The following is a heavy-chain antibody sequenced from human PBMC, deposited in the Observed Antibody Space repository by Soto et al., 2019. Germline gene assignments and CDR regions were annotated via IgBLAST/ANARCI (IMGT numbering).Heavy chain of an antibody. CDR3: AKPTYYYDSSGYYYDY. J-gene: IGHJ4*01. D-gene: IGHD3-22*01. Sequence: GGSLRLSCAASGFTFSSYAMSWVRQAPGKGLEWVSAISGSGGSTYYADSVKGRFTISRDNSKNTLYLQMNSLRAEDTAVYYCAKPTYYYDSSGYYYDYWGHGTLVTVSS. CDR2: ISGSGGST. CDR1: GFTFSSYA. V-gene: IGHV3-23*01.